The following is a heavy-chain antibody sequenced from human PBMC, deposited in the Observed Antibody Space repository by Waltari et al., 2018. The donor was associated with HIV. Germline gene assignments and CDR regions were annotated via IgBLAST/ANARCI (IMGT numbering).Heavy chain of an antibody. V-gene: IGHV2-26*01. J-gene: IGHJ6*02. CDR2: IFSNDEK. CDR3: ARQYYDILTGPPDV. Sequence: GKALEWLAHIFSNDEKSYSTSLKSRLTISKDTSKSQVVLTMTNMDPVDTATYYCARQYYDILTGPPDVWGQGTTVTVSS. D-gene: IGHD3-9*01.